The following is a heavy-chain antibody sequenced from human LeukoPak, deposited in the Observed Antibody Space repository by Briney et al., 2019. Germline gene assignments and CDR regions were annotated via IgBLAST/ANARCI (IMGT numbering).Heavy chain of an antibody. V-gene: IGHV3-20*04. CDR3: TRDETGIDY. CDR1: GFIFDDFG. J-gene: IGHJ4*02. CDR2: INWNGDIT. D-gene: IGHD1-1*01. Sequence: GSLRLSCAASGFIFDDFGMTWVRQAPGKGLEWVSSINWNGDITPYADSVKGRFTISRDNAKNALYLQMNSLRPEDTALYFCTRDETGIDYWGQGTLVTVSS.